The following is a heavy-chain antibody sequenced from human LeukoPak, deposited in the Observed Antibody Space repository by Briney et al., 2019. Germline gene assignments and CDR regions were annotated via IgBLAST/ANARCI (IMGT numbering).Heavy chain of an antibody. V-gene: IGHV4-59*12. Sequence: SETLSLTCTGSVVSISSYYWSWIPQPPGKGLEWIGYIYYSGSTNYNPSLKSRTTISVDTSNNQFSLKLSSVTAADTDVYYCARWSRSPRGLGPIWGQGTLVTVSS. CDR1: VVSISSYY. CDR2: IYYSGST. J-gene: IGHJ4*02. D-gene: IGHD3-3*01. CDR3: ARWSRSPRGLGPI.